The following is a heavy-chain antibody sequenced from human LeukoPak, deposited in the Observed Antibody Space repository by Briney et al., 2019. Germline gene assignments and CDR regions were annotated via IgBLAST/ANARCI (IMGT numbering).Heavy chain of an antibody. V-gene: IGHV3-30*04. CDR2: ISKDGRKN. CDR3: ARDLLNYGSAYYDVGIFDS. D-gene: IGHD3-10*01. CDR1: GFSFSTSG. Sequence: PGRSLRLSCEASGFSFSTSGVHWVLQAPGKGLEWMAVISKDGRKNHYTDSVKGRFIISRDNSKSTLFLQMNSLRPEDTAIYYCARDLLNYGSAYYDVGIFDSWGQGTLVTVSS. J-gene: IGHJ4*02.